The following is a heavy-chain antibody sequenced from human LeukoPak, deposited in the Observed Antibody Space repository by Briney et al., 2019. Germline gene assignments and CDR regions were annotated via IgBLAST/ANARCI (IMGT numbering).Heavy chain of an antibody. J-gene: IGHJ4*02. Sequence: GESLKIPCKGSGYSFTSYWIGWVRQMPGKGLEWMGIIYPADSDTRYSPSFQGQVTISADRSISTAYLQWSSLKASDTAMYFCARRGYYYGSSGYYYYFDYWGQGTLVTVSS. V-gene: IGHV5-51*01. CDR3: ARRGYYYGSSGYYYYFDY. D-gene: IGHD3-22*01. CDR1: GYSFTSYW. CDR2: IYPADSDT.